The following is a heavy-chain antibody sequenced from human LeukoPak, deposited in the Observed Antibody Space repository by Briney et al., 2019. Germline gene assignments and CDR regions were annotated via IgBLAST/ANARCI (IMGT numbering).Heavy chain of an antibody. CDR1: GFTFNNYA. Sequence: GGSLRLSCAASGFTFNNYAMNWVRQAPGKGLEWVSFISGGGETTYYADSAKGRFTISRDNSQNTLYLQMNSLRAEDTAVYYCARDYADYVGYFFFDYWGQGTLVTVSS. J-gene: IGHJ4*02. D-gene: IGHD4-17*01. CDR2: ISGGGETT. V-gene: IGHV3-23*01. CDR3: ARDYADYVGYFFFDY.